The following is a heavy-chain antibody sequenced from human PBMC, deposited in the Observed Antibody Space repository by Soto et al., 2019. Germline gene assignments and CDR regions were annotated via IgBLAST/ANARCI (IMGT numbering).Heavy chain of an antibody. CDR2: ISSTSSYI. Sequence: EVQLVESGGGLVKPGGSLRLSCAASGFTFSNYSMNWVRQAPGKGLEWVSSISSTSSYIDYADSLKGRFTISRDNAKNSLYMQMNSLRAEDTAVYYCAGSFYYFYMDVWGKGTTVTVSS. J-gene: IGHJ6*03. CDR3: AGSFYYFYMDV. CDR1: GFTFSNYS. V-gene: IGHV3-21*01.